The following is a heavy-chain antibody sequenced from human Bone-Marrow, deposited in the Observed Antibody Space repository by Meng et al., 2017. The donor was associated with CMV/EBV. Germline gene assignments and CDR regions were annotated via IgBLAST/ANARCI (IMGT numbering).Heavy chain of an antibody. J-gene: IGHJ6*02. CDR1: GGSISSSSYY. V-gene: IGHV4-39*07. Sequence: SETLSLTCTVSGGSISSSSYYWGWIRQPPGKGLEWIGEINHSGSTNYNPSLKSRVTISVDTSKNQFSLKLSSVTAADTAVYYCARGQRYHPYYYYGMDVWGQGTTVTVSS. D-gene: IGHD2-2*01. CDR3: ARGQRYHPYYYYGMDV. CDR2: INHSGST.